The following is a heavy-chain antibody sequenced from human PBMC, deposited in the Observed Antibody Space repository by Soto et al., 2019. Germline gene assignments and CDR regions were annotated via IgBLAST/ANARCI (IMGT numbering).Heavy chain of an antibody. CDR1: GFTFSSFE. J-gene: IGHJ4*02. CDR2: IGRSGETI. D-gene: IGHD6-6*01. V-gene: IGHV3-48*03. CDR3: ARDSRGGAARRPTFYY. Sequence: PGGSLRLSCVGSGFTFSSFEMNWVRQTPGKGLEGLSYIGRSGETIYYADSVKGRFTISRDNAKSSLFLQMNGLRDEDTGIYYCARDSRGGAARRPTFYYWGRGTLVTVSS.